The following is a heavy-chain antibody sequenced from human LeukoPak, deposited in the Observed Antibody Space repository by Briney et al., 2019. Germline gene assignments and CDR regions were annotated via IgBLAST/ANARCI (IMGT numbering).Heavy chain of an antibody. CDR2: INHSGST. J-gene: IGHJ4*02. D-gene: IGHD3-10*01. CDR3: ARGSGTMVRGVMAY. V-gene: IGHV4-39*07. CDR1: GGSISSGGYY. Sequence: SETLSLTCTVSGGSISSGGYYWSWIRQPPGKGLEWIGEINHSGSTNYNPSLKSRVTISVDTSKNQFSLKLSSVTAADTAVYYCARGSGTMVRGVMAYWGQGTLVTVSS.